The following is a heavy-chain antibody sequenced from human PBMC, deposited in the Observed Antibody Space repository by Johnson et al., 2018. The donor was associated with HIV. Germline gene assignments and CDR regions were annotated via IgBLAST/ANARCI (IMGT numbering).Heavy chain of an antibody. D-gene: IGHD3-22*01. CDR1: GFTFSSYA. Sequence: QVQLVESGGGVVQPGRSLRLSCAASGFTFSSYAMHWVRQAPGKGLEWVAVISYDGSNKYYADSVKGRFTISIDNSKNTLYLQMNSLRAEDTAVYYCASSTLWGYYYGGDAFDIWGQGTMVTVSS. CDR2: ISYDGSNK. V-gene: IGHV3-30-3*01. J-gene: IGHJ3*02. CDR3: ASSTLWGYYYGGDAFDI.